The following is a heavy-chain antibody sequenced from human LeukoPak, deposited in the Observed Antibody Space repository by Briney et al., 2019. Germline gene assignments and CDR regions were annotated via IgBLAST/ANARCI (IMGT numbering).Heavy chain of an antibody. Sequence: ASVKVSCKASGYTFTLYDINWVRQAPGQGLEWMGWMNPNSGNTGYAQKFQGRVTMTRNTSISTAYMELNSLRSEDTAVYYCTREDYYGSGSFPNWFDPWGQGTLVTVSS. CDR1: GYTFTLYD. J-gene: IGHJ5*02. CDR3: TREDYYGSGSFPNWFDP. CDR2: MNPNSGNT. D-gene: IGHD3-10*01. V-gene: IGHV1-8*01.